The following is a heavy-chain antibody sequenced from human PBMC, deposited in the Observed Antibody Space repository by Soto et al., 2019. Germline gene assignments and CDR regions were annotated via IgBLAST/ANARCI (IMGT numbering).Heavy chain of an antibody. D-gene: IGHD1-26*01. CDR3: ARRGSGSYYDY. V-gene: IGHV3-23*01. CDR1: GFTFSSYA. J-gene: IGHJ4*02. Sequence: EVQLLESGGGLVQPGGSLRLSCAASGFTFSSYAMRWVRQAPVKELEWVSAISGSGDSTYYADSVKGRFTISRDNSKNTLYLQMNSLRAEDTAVYYCARRGSGSYYDYWGQGTLVTVSS. CDR2: ISGSGDST.